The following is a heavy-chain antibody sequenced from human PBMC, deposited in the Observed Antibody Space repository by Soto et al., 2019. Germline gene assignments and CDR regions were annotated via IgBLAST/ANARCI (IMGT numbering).Heavy chain of an antibody. CDR2: IFHHDSGT. CDR1: GYTFTIYW. J-gene: IGHJ5*01. CDR3: ARHTKFSSASLRFDP. D-gene: IGHD3-10*01. V-gene: IGHV5-51*01. Sequence: HGESLKISCKASGYTFTIYWIACVRQMPGKGLEWMGSIFHHDSGTRYSPSFQGQVTISVDKSISTAYLQCSSRKASDTAMYYCARHTKFSSASLRFDPWAQGTLVTVSS.